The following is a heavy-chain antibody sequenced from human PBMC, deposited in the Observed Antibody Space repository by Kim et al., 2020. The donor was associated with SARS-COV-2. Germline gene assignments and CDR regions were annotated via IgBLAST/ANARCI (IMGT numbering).Heavy chain of an antibody. CDR1: GFTFSRYW. Sequence: GGSLRLSCAASGFTFSRYWMTWVRQAPGKGLEWVANIKETSTEKYYVDSVRGRFTISRDNAKNSVYFQMNSLRVEDTAIYYCVLLRGRLDPWGQGTLVTVSS. D-gene: IGHD3-3*01. CDR2: IKETSTEK. CDR3: VLLRGRLDP. J-gene: IGHJ5*02. V-gene: IGHV3-7*01.